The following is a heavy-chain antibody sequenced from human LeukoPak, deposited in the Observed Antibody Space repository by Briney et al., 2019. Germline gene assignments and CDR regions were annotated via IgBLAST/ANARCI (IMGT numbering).Heavy chain of an antibody. D-gene: IGHD2/OR15-2a*01. V-gene: IGHV1-24*01. J-gene: IGHJ4*02. CDR3: ATDFYRGRQFDY. CDR2: FDPEDVET. CDR1: GNTFTYLS. Sequence: ASVKVSCKVSGNTFTYLSMNWVRQAPGKGREWMGGFDPEDVETIYAQKFQGRVTMTEDTSTETAYMELTSLRPEDTAVYYCATDFYRGRQFDYWGQGTLVTVSS.